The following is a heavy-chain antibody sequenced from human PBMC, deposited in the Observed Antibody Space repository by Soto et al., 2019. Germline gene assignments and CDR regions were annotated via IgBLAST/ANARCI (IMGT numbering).Heavy chain of an antibody. J-gene: IGHJ4*02. V-gene: IGHV1-69*02. CDR2: IIPILGIA. CDR1: GGTFSSYT. CDR3: AIYRSDGSVSTPYFDY. Sequence: QVQLVQSGAEVKKPGSSVKVSCKASGGTFSSYTISWVRQAPGQGLEWMGRIIPILGIANYAQKFQGRVTITADKSTSTAYMELSSLRSEDTAVYYCAIYRSDGSVSTPYFDYWGQGTLVTVSS. D-gene: IGHD3-10*01.